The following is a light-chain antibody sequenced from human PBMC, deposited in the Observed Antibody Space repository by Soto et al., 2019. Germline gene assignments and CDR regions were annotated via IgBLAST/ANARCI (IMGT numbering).Light chain of an antibody. J-gene: IGLJ2*01. V-gene: IGLV2-8*01. Sequence: QSALTQPPSASGSPGQSVTISCTGTSSDVGTYDYVSWYQQHPGKAPKLMIYEVTKRPSGVPDRFSGSKSGNTASLTVSGLQSEDEADYYCSSYAGNNIFVTFGGGTKLTVL. CDR2: EVT. CDR3: SSYAGNNIFVT. CDR1: SSDVGTYDY.